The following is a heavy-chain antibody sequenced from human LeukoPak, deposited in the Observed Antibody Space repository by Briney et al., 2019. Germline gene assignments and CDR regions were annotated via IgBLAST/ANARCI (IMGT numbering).Heavy chain of an antibody. Sequence: GGSLRLSCAASGFTFDDYAMHWVRQAPGKGLEWVSGISWNSGSIGYADSVKGRFTISRDNAKNSLYLQMNSLRAEDTAVYYCANTFYDYYDSSGYSDYWGQGTLVTVSS. V-gene: IGHV3-9*01. D-gene: IGHD3-22*01. CDR2: ISWNSGSI. CDR1: GFTFDDYA. J-gene: IGHJ4*02. CDR3: ANTFYDYYDSSGYSDY.